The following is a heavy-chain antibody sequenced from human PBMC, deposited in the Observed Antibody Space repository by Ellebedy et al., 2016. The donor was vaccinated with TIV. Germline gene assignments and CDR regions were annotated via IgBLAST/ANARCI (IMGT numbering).Heavy chain of an antibody. Sequence: GGSLRLSXKGSGYSFTSYWISWVRQMPGKGLEWMGRIDPSDSYTNYSPSFQGHVTISADKSISTAYLQWSSLKASDTAMYYCAVPFPPPDYDILTGKVAFDIWGQGKMVTVSS. D-gene: IGHD3-9*01. CDR1: GYSFTSYW. V-gene: IGHV5-10-1*01. J-gene: IGHJ3*02. CDR2: IDPSDSYT. CDR3: AVPFPPPDYDILTGKVAFDI.